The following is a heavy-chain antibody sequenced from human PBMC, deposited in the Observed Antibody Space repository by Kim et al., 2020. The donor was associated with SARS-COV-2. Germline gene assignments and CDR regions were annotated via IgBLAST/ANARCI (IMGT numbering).Heavy chain of an antibody. J-gene: IGHJ6*02. D-gene: IGHD3-3*01. CDR3: ARPVERHYGMDV. Sequence: NYSPSVQGHATISADTSISTAYLQWSSLKASDTAMYYCARPVERHYGMDVWGQGTTVTVSS. V-gene: IGHV5-10-1*01.